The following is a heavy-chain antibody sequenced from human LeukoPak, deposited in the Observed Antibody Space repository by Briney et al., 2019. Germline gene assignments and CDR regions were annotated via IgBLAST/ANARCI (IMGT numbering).Heavy chain of an antibody. J-gene: IGHJ5*02. CDR2: FYHSGST. V-gene: IGHV4-39*01. Sequence: LETLSLTCTVSGGSISSSSYYWGWIRQPPGKGLEWIGSFYHSGSTYYNPSLKSRVTISVDTSKNQFSLKLSSVTAADTAVYYCARHDFYSNYPHNWFDPWGQGTLVTVSS. CDR1: GGSISSSSYY. D-gene: IGHD4-11*01. CDR3: ARHDFYSNYPHNWFDP.